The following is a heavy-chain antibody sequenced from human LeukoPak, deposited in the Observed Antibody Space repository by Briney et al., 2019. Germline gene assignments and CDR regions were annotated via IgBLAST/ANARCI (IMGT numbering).Heavy chain of an antibody. J-gene: IGHJ3*02. CDR2: ISSSSSYI. V-gene: IGHV3-21*01. CDR3: ASGVDTAGNDAFDI. Sequence: GGSLRLSCAASGFTFSRYSMNWVRQAPGKGLEWVSSISSSSSYIYYADSVKGRFTISRDNAKNSLYLQMNSLRAEDTAVYYCASGVDTAGNDAFDIWGQGTMVTVSS. D-gene: IGHD5-18*01. CDR1: GFTFSRYS.